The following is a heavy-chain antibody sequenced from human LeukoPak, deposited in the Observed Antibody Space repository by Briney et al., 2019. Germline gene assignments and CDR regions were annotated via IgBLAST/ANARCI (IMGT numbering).Heavy chain of an antibody. D-gene: IGHD3-16*01. CDR3: ARAEGVDLYFDY. CDR1: GFTFSTYG. Sequence: GGSLRLSCAASGFTFSTYGMHWVCQAPGKGLEWVAFTPYDGNSKYYTDSVKGRFTMSKDNMKSTLYLQMNSLGIEDTAVYYCARAEGVDLYFDYWGQGTPVTVSS. CDR2: TPYDGNSK. J-gene: IGHJ4*02. V-gene: IGHV3-30*02.